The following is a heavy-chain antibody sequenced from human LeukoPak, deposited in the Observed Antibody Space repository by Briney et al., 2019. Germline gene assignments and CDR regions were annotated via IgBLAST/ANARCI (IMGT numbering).Heavy chain of an antibody. Sequence: PGGSLRLSCAASGFTFSSYAMHWVRQAPGKGLEWVAVISYDGSNKYYADSVKGRFTISRDNAKNTLHLQMNSLTAEDTAVYYCARATYGGNPDYWGQGTLVTVSS. D-gene: IGHD4/OR15-4a*01. CDR2: ISYDGSNK. CDR3: ARATYGGNPDY. J-gene: IGHJ4*02. CDR1: GFTFSSYA. V-gene: IGHV3-30*04.